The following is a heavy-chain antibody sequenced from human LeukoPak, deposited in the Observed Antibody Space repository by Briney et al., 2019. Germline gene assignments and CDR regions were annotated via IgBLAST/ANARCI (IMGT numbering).Heavy chain of an antibody. J-gene: IGHJ4*02. CDR1: GDSVSSINGA. D-gene: IGHD6-19*01. CDR2: TYYRSKWYS. CDR3: ARDVATTGWYTFDY. V-gene: IGHV6-1*01. Sequence: SQTLSLTCAISGDSVSSINGAWNWVRQSPSRGLEWLGRTYYRSKWYSDYAVPIQGRMSINPDTSKNQFTLHLLSVTPDDTAVYYCARDVATTGWYTFDYWGQGTRVTVSS.